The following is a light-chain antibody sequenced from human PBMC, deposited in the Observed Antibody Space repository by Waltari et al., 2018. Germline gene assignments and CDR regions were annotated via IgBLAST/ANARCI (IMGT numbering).Light chain of an antibody. V-gene: IGLV1-40*01. CDR1: RSNIGAGYD. J-gene: IGLJ3*02. CDR2: GNN. Sequence: QSVLTQPPSMSGAPGQRVTISCTGTRSNIGAGYDVHWYQHLPGAAPKLLMFGNNNRPSGGPDRSSGSKSGTSSSLASTGLQADDEADYYCQSYDGSLGGSVFGGGTRLTVL. CDR3: QSYDGSLGGSV.